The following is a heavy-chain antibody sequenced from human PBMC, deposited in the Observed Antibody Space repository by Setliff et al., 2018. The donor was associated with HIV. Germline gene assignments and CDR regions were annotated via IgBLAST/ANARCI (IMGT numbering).Heavy chain of an antibody. CDR3: AKGPNFEDAFDI. CDR2: LIPIVDIT. D-gene: IGHD2-8*01. CDR1: GGTFSNYA. V-gene: IGHV1-69*10. Sequence: SVKVSCKASGGTFSNYAFSWVRQAPGQGLEWMGGLIPIVDITKSTQKFRDRVTFTADESTKTAQMELSGLTFEDTAVYYCAKGPNFEDAFDIWGQGT. J-gene: IGHJ3*02.